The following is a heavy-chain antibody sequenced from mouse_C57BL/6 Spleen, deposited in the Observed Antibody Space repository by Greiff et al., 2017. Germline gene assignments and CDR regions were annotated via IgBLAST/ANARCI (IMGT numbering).Heavy chain of an antibody. CDR2: IDPENGDT. V-gene: IGHV14-4*01. CDR3: TTDSNYDLPAY. D-gene: IGHD2-5*01. CDR1: GFNIKDDY. Sequence: VQLQQSGAELVRPGASVKLSCTASGFNIKDDYMHWVKQRPEQGLEWIGWIDPENGDTEYASKFQGKATITADTSSNTAYLQLRSLTSEDTAGYYCTTDSNYDLPAYWGQGTLVTVSA. J-gene: IGHJ3*01.